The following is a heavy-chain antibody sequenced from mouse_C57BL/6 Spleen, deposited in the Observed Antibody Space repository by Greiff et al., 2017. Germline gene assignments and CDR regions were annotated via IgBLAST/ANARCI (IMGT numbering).Heavy chain of an antibody. CDR3: AIRRVDYDHWYFDV. D-gene: IGHD2-4*01. V-gene: IGHV5-16*01. CDR2: INYDGSST. J-gene: IGHJ1*03. CDR1: GFTFSDYY. Sequence: DVKLVESEGGLVQPGSSMKLSCTASGFTFSDYYMAWVRQVPEKGLEWVANINYDGSSTYYLDYLKSRFIISSDNAKNILYLQMSSLKSEDTATYYCAIRRVDYDHWYFDVWGTGTTVTVSS.